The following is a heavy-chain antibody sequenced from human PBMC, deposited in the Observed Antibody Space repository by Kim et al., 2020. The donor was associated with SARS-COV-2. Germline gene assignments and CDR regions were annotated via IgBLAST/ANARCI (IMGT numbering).Heavy chain of an antibody. J-gene: IGHJ3*02. D-gene: IGHD4-17*01. CDR3: TTLAKDYDYGDYDAFDI. CDR1: GFTFSNAW. Sequence: GGSLRLSCAASGFTFSNAWMSWVRQAPGKGLEWVGRIKSKTDGGTTDYAAPVKGRFTISRDDSKNTLYLQMNSLKTEDTAVYYCTTLAKDYDYGDYDAFDIWGQGTMVTVSS. CDR2: IKSKTDGGTT. V-gene: IGHV3-15*01.